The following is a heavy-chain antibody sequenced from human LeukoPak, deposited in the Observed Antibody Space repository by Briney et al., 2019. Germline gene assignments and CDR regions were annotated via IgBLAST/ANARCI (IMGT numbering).Heavy chain of an antibody. CDR2: INPNSGGT. D-gene: IGHD4-17*01. CDR3: ARDAYGDYDAYMDV. V-gene: IGHV1-2*02. J-gene: IGHJ6*03. CDR1: GGTFSSYA. Sequence: ASVKVSCKASGGTFSSYAISWVRQAPGQGLEWMGWINPNSGGTNYAQKLQGRVTMTRDTSISTAYMELSRLRSDDTAVYYCARDAYGDYDAYMDVWGKGTTVTISS.